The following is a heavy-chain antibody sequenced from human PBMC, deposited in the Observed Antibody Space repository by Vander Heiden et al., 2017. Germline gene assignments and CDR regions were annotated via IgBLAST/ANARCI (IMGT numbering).Heavy chain of an antibody. CDR1: GGSISSSSYY. CDR3: ARSFPRGLYYFDY. D-gene: IGHD3-10*01. V-gene: IGHV4-39*01. CDR2: SYYSGST. Sequence: QLQLQESGPGLVKPSETPSLTCTVAGGSISSSSYYWGWIRQPPGKGLEWIGSSYYSGSTYYNPSLKSRVTISVDTSKNQFSLKLSSVTAADTAVYYCARSFPRGLYYFDYWGQGTLVTVSS. J-gene: IGHJ4*02.